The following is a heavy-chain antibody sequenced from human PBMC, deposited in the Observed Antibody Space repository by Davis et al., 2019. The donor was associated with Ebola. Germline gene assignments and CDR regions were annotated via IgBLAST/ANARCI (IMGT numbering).Heavy chain of an antibody. CDR1: GGSISSSNL. V-gene: IGHV4-4*02. D-gene: IGHD2-8*01. Sequence: MPSETLSLTCAVSGGSISSSNLRRWFRHPSGQGLEWIGEIYLSGSTNYHPSLNIRVTISVDKSKNQFSLKLSPVTAADTAVYYCARGNAVYAIWEHWGQGTLVTVSS. CDR3: ARGNAVYAIWEH. CDR2: IYLSGST. J-gene: IGHJ1*01.